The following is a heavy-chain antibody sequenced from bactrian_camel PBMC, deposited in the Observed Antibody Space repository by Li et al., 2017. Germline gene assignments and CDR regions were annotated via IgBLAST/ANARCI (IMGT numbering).Heavy chain of an antibody. CDR1: GYDVSRGY. Sequence: HVQLVESGGASVESGGSLRLSCVASGYDVSRGYMAWFRQAPGKEREGVAAIMILGATTYYADSVKGRFAISQDNAKNMVYLQVNSLKAEDTAMYYCAAGWSFGVGTLLRRHYNYWGQGTQVTVS. CDR3: AAGWSFGVGTLLRRHYNY. J-gene: IGHJ4*01. D-gene: IGHD3*01. CDR2: IMILGATT. V-gene: IGHV3S1*01.